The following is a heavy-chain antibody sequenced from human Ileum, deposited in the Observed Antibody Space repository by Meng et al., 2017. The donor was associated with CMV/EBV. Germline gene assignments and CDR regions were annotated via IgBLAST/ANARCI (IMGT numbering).Heavy chain of an antibody. CDR1: GFTLSSYG. V-gene: IGHV3-23*01. Sequence: LGAGGGVVHPGGSRRRSCVASGFTLSSYGMSWVRRAPGKGVEWVAASNDGTTYYAASVKGRFTISRDNSKNTVYLQMNSLRAEDTAIYHCAKEGRQGSPFFDHWGQGTLVTVSS. CDR2: SNDGTT. CDR3: AKEGRQGSPFFDH. J-gene: IGHJ4*02.